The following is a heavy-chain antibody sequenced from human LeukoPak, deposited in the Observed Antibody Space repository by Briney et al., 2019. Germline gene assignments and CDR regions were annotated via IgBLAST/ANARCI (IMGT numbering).Heavy chain of an antibody. CDR1: GYTFTSYG. CDR2: ISAYNANT. CDR3: ATRGTVTTLNYFDY. J-gene: IGHJ4*02. D-gene: IGHD4-11*01. V-gene: IGHV1-18*01. Sequence: ASVKVSCKASGYTFTSYGISWVRQAPGQGLEWMGWISAYNANTNYAPKLQGRVTMTTDTSPSTAYMELRSLRSDDTAVYYCATRGTVTTLNYFDYWGQGTLVTVSS.